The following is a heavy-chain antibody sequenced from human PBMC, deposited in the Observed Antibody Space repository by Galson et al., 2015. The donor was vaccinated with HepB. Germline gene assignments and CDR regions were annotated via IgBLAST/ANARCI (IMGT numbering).Heavy chain of an antibody. V-gene: IGHV4-59*01. CDR2: IHYTGFT. D-gene: IGHD3-9*01. J-gene: IGHJ4*02. Sequence: TLSLTCIVSGGSINNYYWTWMRQPPGKGLEWIGYIHYTGFTDYSPSLRSRVTISVDTSKNQFSLNLSSVTAADTALYYCARDLRYFDNYYFDYWGQGTLVTVSS. CDR3: ARDLRYFDNYYFDY. CDR1: GGSINNYY.